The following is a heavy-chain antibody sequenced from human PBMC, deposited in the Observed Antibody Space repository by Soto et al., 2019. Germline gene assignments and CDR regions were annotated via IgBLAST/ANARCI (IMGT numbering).Heavy chain of an antibody. CDR1: GFTFSSYA. V-gene: IGHV3-30-3*01. CDR3: ARDGHGSGSYYLYYGMDV. D-gene: IGHD3-10*01. J-gene: IGHJ6*02. Sequence: QVQLVESGGGVVQPGRSLRLSCAASGFTFSSYAMHWVRQAPGKGLEWGAVISYDGSNKYYADPVKGRFTISRDNSKNTLYLQMNSLRAEDTAVYYCARDGHGSGSYYLYYGMDVWGQGTTVTVSS. CDR2: ISYDGSNK.